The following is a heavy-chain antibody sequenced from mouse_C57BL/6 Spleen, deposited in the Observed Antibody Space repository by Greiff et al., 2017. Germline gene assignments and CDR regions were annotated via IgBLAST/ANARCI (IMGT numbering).Heavy chain of an antibody. CDR3: ARYGDYSWFAD. CDR1: GYTFTSYW. Sequence: QVQLQQPGAELVKPGASVKLSCKASGYTFTSYWMQWVKQRPGQGLEWIGEIDPSDSYTNYNQKFKGKATLTVDTSSSTAYMQLSSLTSEDSAVYYCARYGDYSWFADWGQGTLVTVSA. V-gene: IGHV1-50*01. J-gene: IGHJ3*01. D-gene: IGHD1-1*01. CDR2: IDPSDSYT.